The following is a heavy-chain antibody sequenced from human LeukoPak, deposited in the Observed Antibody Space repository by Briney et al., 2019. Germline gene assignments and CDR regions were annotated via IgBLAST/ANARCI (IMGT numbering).Heavy chain of an antibody. J-gene: IGHJ3*02. CDR3: VTDYGGSSGAFDI. Sequence: GSLRLSCTGSGFTLSSYAMNWVRRAPGQGLEWVSSISSSSSDIYYTDSVKGRFTISRDNAKNSLYLQMNSLRAEDTAVYYCVTDYGGSSGAFDIWGQGTMVTVSS. V-gene: IGHV3-21*01. CDR1: GFTLSSYA. D-gene: IGHD4-23*01. CDR2: ISSSSSDI.